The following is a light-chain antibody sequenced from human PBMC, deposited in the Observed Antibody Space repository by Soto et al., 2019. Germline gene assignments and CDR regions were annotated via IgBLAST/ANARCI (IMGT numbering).Light chain of an antibody. CDR1: QSLTGW. V-gene: IGKV1-5*03. Sequence: DIQMTQSPSTLSASVGDRVTITCRTSQSLTGWLAWYQQKPGRAPTLLISKASRLESGVPSRFSGSGSETEFTLTISGLQPGDSATYYCQQYNSYSPTFGQGTKVDIK. CDR3: QQYNSYSPT. CDR2: KAS. J-gene: IGKJ1*01.